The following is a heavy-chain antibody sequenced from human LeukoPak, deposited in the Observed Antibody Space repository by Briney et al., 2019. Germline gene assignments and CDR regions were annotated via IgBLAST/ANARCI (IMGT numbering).Heavy chain of an antibody. CDR3: ARDSSSSNYYYGMDV. J-gene: IGHJ6*02. V-gene: IGHV3-21*01. D-gene: IGHD6-6*01. CDR2: ISSSGDYK. CDR1: GFTFSSYR. Sequence: GGSLRLSCAASGFTFSSYRMNWVRQAPGKGLEWVSAISSSGDYKYYADSVKGRFTISRDNAKNSLYLQMNSLRAEDTAVYYCARDSSSSNYYYGMDVWGQGTTVTVSS.